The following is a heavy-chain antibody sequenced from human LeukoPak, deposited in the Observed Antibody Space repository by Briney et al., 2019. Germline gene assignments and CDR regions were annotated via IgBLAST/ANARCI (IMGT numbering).Heavy chain of an antibody. J-gene: IGHJ6*03. CDR2: TYYRSKWYN. CDR3: AREIVVVPAAIRAYYYYMDV. V-gene: IGHV6-1*01. Sequence: SQTLSLTCAIPGDSVSSNSAAWNWIRQSPSRGLEWLGRTYYRSKWYNDYAVSVKSRITINPDTSKNQFSLQLNSVTPEDTAVYYCAREIVVVPAAIRAYYYYMDVWGKGTTVTVSS. D-gene: IGHD2-2*01. CDR1: GDSVSSNSAA.